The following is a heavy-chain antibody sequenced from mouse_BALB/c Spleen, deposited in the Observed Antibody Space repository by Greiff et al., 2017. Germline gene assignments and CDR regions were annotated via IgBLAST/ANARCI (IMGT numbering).Heavy chain of an antibody. D-gene: IGHD2-10*02. V-gene: IGHV5-17*02. CDR3: ARSEYGNSAWFAY. CDR1: GFTFSSFG. Sequence: EVKLMESGGGLVQPGGSRKLSCAASGFTFSSFGMHWVRQAPEKGLEWVAYISSGSSTIYYADTVKGRFTISRDNPKNTLFLQMTSLRSEDTAMYYCARSEYGNSAWFAYWGQGTLVTVSA. CDR2: ISSGSSTI. J-gene: IGHJ3*01.